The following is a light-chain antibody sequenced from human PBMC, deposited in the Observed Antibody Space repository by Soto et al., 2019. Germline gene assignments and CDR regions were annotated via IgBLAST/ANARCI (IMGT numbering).Light chain of an antibody. CDR1: QSVSSSY. CDR3: QHYGGPFT. V-gene: IGKV3-20*01. CDR2: AVY. Sequence: EIVLTQSPGTLSLSPGESATLSCRASQSVSSSYLAWYQQKPGQAPRLLISAVYTRATGIPGRFSGSGSGTDFTLTIRNLEPEDFAVYYCQHYGGPFTFGPGTKVDIK. J-gene: IGKJ3*01.